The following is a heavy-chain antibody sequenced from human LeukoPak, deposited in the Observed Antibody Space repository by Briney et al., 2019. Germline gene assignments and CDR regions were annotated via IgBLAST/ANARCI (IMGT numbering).Heavy chain of an antibody. Sequence: PGGSLRLSCAASGFTFSSYGMSWVRQAPGKGLEWVSAISGTGGIAFYADSLKGRFTISRDNSKNTIYLQINSLRAEDTAIYYCAKAIRESGNYYYYMDVWGKGTTVTVSS. CDR3: AKAIRESGNYYYYMDV. CDR1: GFTFSSYG. J-gene: IGHJ6*03. D-gene: IGHD3-10*01. CDR2: ISGTGGIA. V-gene: IGHV3-23*01.